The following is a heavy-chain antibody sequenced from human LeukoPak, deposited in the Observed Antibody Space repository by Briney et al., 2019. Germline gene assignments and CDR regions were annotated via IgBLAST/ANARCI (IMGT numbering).Heavy chain of an antibody. D-gene: IGHD3-3*01. CDR1: GFTSSSYS. CDR2: TTRDGSGK. J-gene: IGHJ4*02. CDR3: VTEFWYRFDY. Sequence: PGGSLRLSCAASGFTSSSYSMNWIRQAPGKGLEWLATTTRDGSGKEYVDSVRGRFTISRDNAKNSIYLQMNTLSAEDTAVYFCVTEFWYRFDYWGQGLLVTVSS. V-gene: IGHV3-7*01.